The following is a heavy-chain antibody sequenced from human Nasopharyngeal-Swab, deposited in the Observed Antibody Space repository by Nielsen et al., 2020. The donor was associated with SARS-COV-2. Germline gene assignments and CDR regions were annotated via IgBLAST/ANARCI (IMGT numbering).Heavy chain of an antibody. D-gene: IGHD2-2*01. CDR3: ARGGECSSTSCYMINYYYYMDV. V-gene: IGHV1-69*13. Sequence: SVKVSCKASGGTFSSYAISWVRQAPGQGLEWMGGIIPIFGTANYAQKFQGRVTITADESTSTAYMELSSLRSEDTAVYYCARGGECSSTSCYMINYYYYMDVWGKGTAVTVSS. CDR2: IIPIFGTA. CDR1: GGTFSSYA. J-gene: IGHJ6*03.